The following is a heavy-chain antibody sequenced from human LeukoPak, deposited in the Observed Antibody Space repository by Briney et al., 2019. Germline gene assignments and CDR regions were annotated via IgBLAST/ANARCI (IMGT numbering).Heavy chain of an antibody. CDR3: AKAIRGHYYGSGSYYQFDY. J-gene: IGHJ4*02. CDR1: GFTFSSYA. CDR2: ISGSGGST. Sequence: GGSLRLSCAASGFTFSSYAMSWVRQAPGKGLEWVSAISGSGGSTYYADSVKGRFTISRDNYKNTLYLQMNSLRAEDTAVYYCAKAIRGHYYGSGSYYQFDYWGQGTLVTVSS. D-gene: IGHD3-10*01. V-gene: IGHV3-23*01.